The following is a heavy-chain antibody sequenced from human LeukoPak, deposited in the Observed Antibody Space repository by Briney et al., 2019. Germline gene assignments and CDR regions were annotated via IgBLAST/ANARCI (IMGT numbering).Heavy chain of an antibody. Sequence: PSETLSLTCTVSGGSISSGDYYWSWIRQPPGKGLEWIGYIYYSGSTNYNPSLKSRVTISVDTSKNQFSLKLSSVTAADTAVYYCARGAEWTGPIDYWGQGTLVTVSS. V-gene: IGHV4-61*08. CDR1: GGSISSGDYY. D-gene: IGHD3/OR15-3a*01. CDR2: IYYSGST. CDR3: ARGAEWTGPIDY. J-gene: IGHJ4*02.